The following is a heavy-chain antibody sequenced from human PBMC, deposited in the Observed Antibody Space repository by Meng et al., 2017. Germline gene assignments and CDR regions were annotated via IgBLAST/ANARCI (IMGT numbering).Heavy chain of an antibody. CDR3: ATGAAAADH. V-gene: IGHV3-15*04. Sequence: EVQVGESVGGLVKPGGSLRLFCVASGLRFTDAWMSWVRQAPGKGLEWVGRIERKSDGGTIYYAAPVKGRFTISRDDSKNTLYLQMDSLINEDTAVYFCATGAAAADHWGQGTLVTVSS. CDR1: GLRFTDAW. J-gene: IGHJ4*02. CDR2: IERKSDGGTI. D-gene: IGHD6-13*01.